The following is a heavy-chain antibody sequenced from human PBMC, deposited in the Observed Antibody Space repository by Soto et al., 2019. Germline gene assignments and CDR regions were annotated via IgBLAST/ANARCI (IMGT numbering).Heavy chain of an antibody. CDR3: ARDWGIVPARPGAPENWFGP. Sequence: GGSLRLSCAASGFTFSSYWMHWVRQAPGKGLVWVSRINSDGSSTSYADSVKGRFTSSRDNAKNTLYLQMNSLRAEDTAVYYCARDWGIVPARPGAPENWFGPWGQGSLFTVSS. CDR2: INSDGSST. V-gene: IGHV3-74*01. D-gene: IGHD6-6*01. CDR1: GFTFSSYW. J-gene: IGHJ5*02.